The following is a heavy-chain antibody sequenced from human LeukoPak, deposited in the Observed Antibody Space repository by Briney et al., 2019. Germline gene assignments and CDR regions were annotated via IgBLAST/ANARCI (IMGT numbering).Heavy chain of an antibody. CDR1: GYIFTSYY. D-gene: IGHD6-13*01. J-gene: IGHJ4*02. V-gene: IGHV1-46*01. CDR2: INPSGGST. CDR3: ARGDSSSWYGPLFDY. Sequence: ASVMVSCKASGYIFTSYYMHWVRQAPGQGLEWMGIINPSGGSTSYAQKFQGRVTMTRDTSTSTVYMELSSLRSEDTAVYYCARGDSSSWYGPLFDYWGQGTLVTVSS.